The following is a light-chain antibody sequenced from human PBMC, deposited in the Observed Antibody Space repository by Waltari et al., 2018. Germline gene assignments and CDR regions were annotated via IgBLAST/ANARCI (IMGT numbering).Light chain of an antibody. CDR1: QSVSSSY. Sequence: EIVLPQSPGTLSLSPGERATLSCRASQSVSSSYLAWYQQKPGQAPRLLIYGASSRATGIPDRFTGSGSGTDFTLTISRLEPEDFAVYHCQHYGTSPPGYTFGQGTKLEIK. CDR2: GAS. CDR3: QHYGTSPPGYT. V-gene: IGKV3-20*01. J-gene: IGKJ2*01.